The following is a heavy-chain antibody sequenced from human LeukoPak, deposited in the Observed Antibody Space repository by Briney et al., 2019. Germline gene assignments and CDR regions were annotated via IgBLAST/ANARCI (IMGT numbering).Heavy chain of an antibody. V-gene: IGHV3-53*01. CDR3: AKKGPRGDYGLWYFDL. CDR1: GFTVSSNY. J-gene: IGHJ2*01. D-gene: IGHD4-17*01. CDR2: IYSGGST. Sequence: GGSLRLSCAASGFTVSSNYMSWVRQAPGKGLEWVSVIYSGGSTYYADSVKGRFTISRDNSKNTLYLQMNSLRAEDTAVYYCAKKGPRGDYGLWYFDLWGRGTLVTVSS.